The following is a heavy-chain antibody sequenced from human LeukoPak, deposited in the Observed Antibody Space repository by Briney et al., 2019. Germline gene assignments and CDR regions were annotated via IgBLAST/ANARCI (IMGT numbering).Heavy chain of an antibody. Sequence: GGSLRLSCAASGFIFNNYAMSWVRQAPGKGLVWVSAISDSGGNTYYADSVKGRFTISRDNAKNSLYLQMNSLRDEDTAVYYCARDALHPRWYFDLWGRGTLLTVSS. J-gene: IGHJ2*01. CDR3: ARDALHPRWYFDL. CDR2: ISDSGGNT. CDR1: GFIFNNYA. V-gene: IGHV3-23*01.